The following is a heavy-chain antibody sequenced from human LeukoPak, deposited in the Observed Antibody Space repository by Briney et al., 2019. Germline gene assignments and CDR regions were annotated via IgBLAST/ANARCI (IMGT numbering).Heavy chain of an antibody. CDR3: ARDSGYSFDY. V-gene: IGHV3-21*01. Sequence: GGSLRLSCAASGFTFTSYTMNWVRQAPGKGLEWVASIGTTSRFIHYADSVQGRFTISRDNAQNSLFLQMNSLRAEDTAVYYCARDSGYSFDYWGQGTLVTVSS. CDR1: GFTFTSYT. CDR2: IGTTSRFI. D-gene: IGHD5-18*01. J-gene: IGHJ4*02.